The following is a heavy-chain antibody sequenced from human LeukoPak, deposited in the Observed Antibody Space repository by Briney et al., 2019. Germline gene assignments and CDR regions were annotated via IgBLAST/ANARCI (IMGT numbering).Heavy chain of an antibody. CDR3: ARAQLRFDAFDI. Sequence: PGGSLRLSCAASGFTVSSNYMSLVRQAPGKGLEWVSVIYSGGSTYYADSVKGRFTISRDNSKNTLYLQMNSLRAEDTAVYYCARAQLRFDAFDIWGQGTMVTVSS. CDR1: GFTVSSNY. CDR2: IYSGGST. V-gene: IGHV3-66*01. J-gene: IGHJ3*02. D-gene: IGHD4-17*01.